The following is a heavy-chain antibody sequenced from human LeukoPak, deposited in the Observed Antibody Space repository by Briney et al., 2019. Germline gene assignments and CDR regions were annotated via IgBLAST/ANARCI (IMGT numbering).Heavy chain of an antibody. Sequence: GGSLRLSRAASGFMFSTYSMNWVRQAPGKGLEWVSSITSTSGYIYYADSVKGRFTISRDNAKNSLYLQMNSLRAEDMAVYYCARVAGGSHHFDYWGQGALVTVSS. D-gene: IGHD2-15*01. CDR3: ARVAGGSHHFDY. CDR1: GFMFSTYS. CDR2: ITSTSGYI. V-gene: IGHV3-21*01. J-gene: IGHJ4*02.